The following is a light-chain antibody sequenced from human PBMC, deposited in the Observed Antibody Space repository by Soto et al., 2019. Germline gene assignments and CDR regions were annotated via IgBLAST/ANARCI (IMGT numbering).Light chain of an antibody. Sequence: EIVLPQSPGTLSLSPGERATLSCRASQSVSSSYLAWYQQKPGQAPRLLIYGASSRATGIPDRFSGSGSGTDFTLIISRLEPEDFAVYYCQQYGSSLSWTFGQGTKVDI. CDR3: QQYGSSLSWT. V-gene: IGKV3-20*01. CDR2: GAS. J-gene: IGKJ1*01. CDR1: QSVSSSY.